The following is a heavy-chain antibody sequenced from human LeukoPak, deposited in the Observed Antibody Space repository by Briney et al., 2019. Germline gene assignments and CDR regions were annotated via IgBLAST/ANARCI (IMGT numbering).Heavy chain of an antibody. CDR3: ARGGSGPSGWYFDV. CDR2: ISGDGSGT. D-gene: IGHD1-26*01. V-gene: IGHV3-74*01. CDR1: GFTFRGYW. J-gene: IGHJ2*01. Sequence: PGGSLRLSCAPFGFTFRGYWVHWVRQVPGKGLVWVSRISGDGSGTTYADSVKGRFTISRDNARNTLYLQMNSLRDEDTAVYYCARGGSGPSGWYFDVWGRGTLVTVS.